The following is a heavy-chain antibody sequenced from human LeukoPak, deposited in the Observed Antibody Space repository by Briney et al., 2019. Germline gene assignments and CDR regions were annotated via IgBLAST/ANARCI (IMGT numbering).Heavy chain of an antibody. CDR2: ISGSGGST. D-gene: IGHD4-17*01. CDR3: AKDLYPTTVTTVNWFDP. V-gene: IGHV3-23*01. J-gene: IGHJ5*02. CDR1: GFTFSSYG. Sequence: PGGSLRLSCAASGFTFSSYGMSWVRQAPGKGLEWVSAISGSGGSTYYADSVKGRFTISRDNSKNTLYLQMNSLRAGDTAVYYCAKDLYPTTVTTVNWFDPWGQGTLVTVSS.